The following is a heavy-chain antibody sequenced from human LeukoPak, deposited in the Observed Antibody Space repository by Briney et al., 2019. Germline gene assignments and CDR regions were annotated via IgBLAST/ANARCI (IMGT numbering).Heavy chain of an antibody. Sequence: ASVKVSCKPSGYTFTGYYMHWVRLAPGQGLEWMGWINRNSGATNYAQKFQGRVTMTRDTSISTAYMDLRWLRSDDTAVYYCVPSATDFYFDYWGQGTLVTVSS. CDR1: GYTFTGYY. J-gene: IGHJ4*02. CDR2: INRNSGAT. CDR3: VPSATDFYFDY. D-gene: IGHD6-19*01. V-gene: IGHV1-2*02.